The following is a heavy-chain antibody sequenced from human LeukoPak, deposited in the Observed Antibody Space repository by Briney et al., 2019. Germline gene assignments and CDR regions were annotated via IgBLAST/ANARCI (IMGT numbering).Heavy chain of an antibody. J-gene: IGHJ4*02. CDR3: AKDFNRLGYYFDY. D-gene: IGHD2-21*01. CDR1: GFTFITYG. CDR2: TSYDGGNK. V-gene: IGHV3-30*18. Sequence: PGGSLRLSCAASGFTFITYGMHWVRPAPGKGLEWVAVTSYDGGNKYYADSVRGRFTISRDNSKNTLYLQMNSLRAEDTAVYFCAKDFNRLGYYFDYWGQGTLVTVSS.